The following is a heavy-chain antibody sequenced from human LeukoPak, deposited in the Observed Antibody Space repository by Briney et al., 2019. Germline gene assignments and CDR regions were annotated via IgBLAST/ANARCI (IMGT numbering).Heavy chain of an antibody. CDR1: GFTFSDYY. CDR2: ITNNGGST. CDR3: VKGRIYCCYPSLDY. J-gene: IGHJ4*02. V-gene: IGHV3-64D*06. Sequence: GGSLRLSCAASGFTFSDYYMSWIRQAPGKGLEYVSAITNNGGSTYYADSAKGRFSVSRDNSKNTVYLQLSSLRPGDTAVYYCVKGRIYCCYPSLDYWGQGTLVTVSS. D-gene: IGHD2-2*01.